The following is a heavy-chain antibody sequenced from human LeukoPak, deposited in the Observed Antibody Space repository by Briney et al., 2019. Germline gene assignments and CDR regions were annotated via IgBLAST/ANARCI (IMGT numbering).Heavy chain of an antibody. J-gene: IGHJ4*02. V-gene: IGHV1-69*05. CDR3: ARAWRVAATYFDY. CDR1: GGTFSSYA. Sequence: ASVEVSCKASGGTFSSYAISWVRQAPGQGLEWMGGIIPIFGTANYAQKFQGRVTITTDESTSTAYMELSSLRSEDTAVYYCARAWRVAATYFDYWGQGTLVTVSS. CDR2: IIPIFGTA. D-gene: IGHD2-15*01.